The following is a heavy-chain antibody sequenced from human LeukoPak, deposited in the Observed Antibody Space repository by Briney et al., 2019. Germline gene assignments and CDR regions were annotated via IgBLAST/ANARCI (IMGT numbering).Heavy chain of an antibody. CDR3: AKIPYGSGSYYATLDY. D-gene: IGHD3-10*01. CDR2: ISGSGGST. V-gene: IGHV3-23*01. CDR1: GFSFSSYA. J-gene: IGHJ4*02. Sequence: PGGSLRLSCAASGFSFSSYAMSWVRQAPGKGLEWVSAISGSGGSTYYADSMRGRFTISRDNSKNTLYLQMNSLRAEDTAVYYCAKIPYGSGSYYATLDYWGQGTLVTVSS.